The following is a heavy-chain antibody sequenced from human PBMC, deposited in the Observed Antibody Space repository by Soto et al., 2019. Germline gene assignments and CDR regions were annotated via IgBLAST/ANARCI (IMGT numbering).Heavy chain of an antibody. J-gene: IGHJ4*02. V-gene: IGHV3-9*01. CDR3: TKVGGLYDFWSGPLHFDL. CDR1: GFTFDDFA. CDR2: ISWNSDSI. Sequence: EGQLVESGGGFVQPGRSLRLSCAGSGFTFDDFALHWVRQAPGKGLEWVSGISWNSDSIGYADAVKGRFTISRDNAKNSLYLQMNSLRVEDTALYYCTKVGGLYDFWSGPLHFDLWGQGTLVTVSS. D-gene: IGHD3-3*01.